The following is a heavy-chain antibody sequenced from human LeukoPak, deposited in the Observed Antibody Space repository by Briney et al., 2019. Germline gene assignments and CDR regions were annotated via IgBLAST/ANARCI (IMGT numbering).Heavy chain of an antibody. J-gene: IGHJ4*02. CDR3: ARVGATVTSNVFDY. CDR1: GFTFSSYS. V-gene: IGHV3-21*01. Sequence: GGSLRLSCAASGFTFSSYSMNWVRQAPGKGLEWVSSISSRSSYIYYADSVKGRFTISRDNAKKSLYLQMNSLRAEDTAIYYCARVGATVTSNVFDYWGQGTLVPVSS. CDR2: ISSRSSYI. D-gene: IGHD4-17*01.